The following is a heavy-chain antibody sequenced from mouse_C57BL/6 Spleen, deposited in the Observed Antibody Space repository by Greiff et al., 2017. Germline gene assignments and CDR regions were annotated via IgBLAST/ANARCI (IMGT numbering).Heavy chain of an antibody. CDR2: INPNNGGT. CDR3: ARVRWLLQYFDV. V-gene: IGHV1-18*01. D-gene: IGHD2-3*01. Sequence: EVQLKQSGPELVKPGASVKIPCKASGYTFTDYNMDWVKQSHGKSLEWIGDINPNNGGTIYNQKFKGKATLTVDKSSSTAYMELRSLTSEDTAVYYCARVRWLLQYFDVWGTGTTVTVSS. CDR1: GYTFTDYN. J-gene: IGHJ1*03.